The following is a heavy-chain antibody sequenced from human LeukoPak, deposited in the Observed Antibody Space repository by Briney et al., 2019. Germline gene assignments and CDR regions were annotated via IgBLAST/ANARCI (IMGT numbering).Heavy chain of an antibody. J-gene: IGHJ6*02. V-gene: IGHV3-30-3*01. CDR2: ISYDGSNK. Sequence: PGGSLRLSCAASGFMFSSNWMSWVRQAPGKGLEWVAVISYDGSNKYYADSVKGRFTISRDNSKNTLYLQMNSLRAEDTAVYYCTRESPAAISYYYYGMDVWGQGTTVTVSS. CDR1: GFMFSSNW. CDR3: TRESPAAISYYYYGMDV. D-gene: IGHD2-2*01.